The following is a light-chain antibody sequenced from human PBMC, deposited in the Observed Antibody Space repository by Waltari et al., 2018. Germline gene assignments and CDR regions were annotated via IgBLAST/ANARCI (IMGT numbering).Light chain of an antibody. CDR1: TSYVANYNI. V-gene: IGLV2-23*01. CDR3: CSYAGSYTWV. CDR2: DDN. Sequence: QSALTLPASVSGSPGQSITFSCTGTTSYVANYNIVPWYQQYPGKAPKVMIYDDNRRPSGVSDRFSGSKSGNTASLTISGVQAEDEADYYCCSYAGSYTWVFGGGTKLTVL. J-gene: IGLJ3*02.